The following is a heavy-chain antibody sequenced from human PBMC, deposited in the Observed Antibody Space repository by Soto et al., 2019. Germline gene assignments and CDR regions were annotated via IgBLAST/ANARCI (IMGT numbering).Heavy chain of an antibody. CDR3: ARGARPSHIFDLDV. J-gene: IGHJ6*02. Sequence: ASVKVSCKASGGTFSSYAISWVRQAPGQGLEWMGGIIPIFGTANYAQKFQGRVTITADESTSTAYMELSSLRSEDTAVYYCARGARPSHIFDLDVWGQGTTVTVSS. D-gene: IGHD6-6*01. CDR1: GGTFSSYA. V-gene: IGHV1-69*13. CDR2: IIPIFGTA.